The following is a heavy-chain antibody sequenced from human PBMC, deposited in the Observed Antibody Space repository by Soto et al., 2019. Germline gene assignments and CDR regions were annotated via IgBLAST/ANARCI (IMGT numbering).Heavy chain of an antibody. J-gene: IGHJ4*02. CDR2: IYWDDDK. CDR3: AHTAGTYYYGSGSYLTLHFDY. CDR1: GFSLSTSGVG. D-gene: IGHD3-10*01. V-gene: IGHV2-5*02. Sequence: QITLKESGPTLVKPTQTLTLTCTFSGFSLSTSGVGVGWIRQPPGKALEWLALIYWDDDKRYSPSLKSRLTITKDTSKNQVVLTMTNMDPVDTATYYCAHTAGTYYYGSGSYLTLHFDYWGQGTLVTVSS.